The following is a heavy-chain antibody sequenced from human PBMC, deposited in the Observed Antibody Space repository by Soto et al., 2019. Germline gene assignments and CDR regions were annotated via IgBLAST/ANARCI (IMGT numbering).Heavy chain of an antibody. CDR3: ARHDYGDSHFDY. Sequence: SETLSLTCTVSGGSISSISYYWGWIRQPPGKGLEWIGSIYYSGSTYYNPSLKSRVTISVDTSKNQFSLKLSSVTAADTAVYYCARHDYGDSHFDYWGQGTLVTVSS. J-gene: IGHJ4*02. CDR2: IYYSGST. CDR1: GGSISSISYY. D-gene: IGHD4-17*01. V-gene: IGHV4-39*01.